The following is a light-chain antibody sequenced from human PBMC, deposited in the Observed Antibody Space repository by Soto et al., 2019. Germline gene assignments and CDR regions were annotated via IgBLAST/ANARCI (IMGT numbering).Light chain of an antibody. V-gene: IGLV2-23*01. CDR3: CSYVGATTYV. Sequence: TQPACESGSAGQAITISCTGTSSTVGGFNVVSWYQQHPGKAPKVIIYEGIKRPSGVSNRFSGSNSGSTASLTISGLQAEDEADYYCCSYVGATTYVFGTGTKVTAL. J-gene: IGLJ1*01. CDR1: SSTVGGFNV. CDR2: EGI.